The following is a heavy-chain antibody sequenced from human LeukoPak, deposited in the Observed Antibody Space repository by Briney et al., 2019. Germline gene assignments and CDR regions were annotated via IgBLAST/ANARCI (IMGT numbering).Heavy chain of an antibody. CDR2: INPNSGGT. CDR1: GYTFTGYY. J-gene: IGHJ6*02. V-gene: IGHV1-2*02. Sequence: ASVKVSCKASGYTFTGYYMHWVRQAPGQGLEWMGWINPNSGGTNYAQKFQGRVTMTRDTSISTAYMELSRLSSDDTAVYYCARTMRYCSGGSCYAEGSYGMDVWGQGTTVTVSS. CDR3: ARTMRYCSGGSCYAEGSYGMDV. D-gene: IGHD2-15*01.